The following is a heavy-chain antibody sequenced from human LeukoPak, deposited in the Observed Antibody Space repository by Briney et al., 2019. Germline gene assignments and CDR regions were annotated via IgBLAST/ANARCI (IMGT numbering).Heavy chain of an antibody. CDR2: IKSKTDGGTT. D-gene: IGHD1-14*01. CDR1: GFTFSNAW. CDR3: TADVGSYGMDV. Sequence: GGSLRLSCAASGFTFSNAWMSWVRQAPGKGLEWVGRIKSKTDGGTTDYAAPVKGRFTISRDDSKNTLYLQMNSLKTEDTAVYYCTADVGSYGMDVWGQGTTVTVSS. V-gene: IGHV3-15*01. J-gene: IGHJ6*02.